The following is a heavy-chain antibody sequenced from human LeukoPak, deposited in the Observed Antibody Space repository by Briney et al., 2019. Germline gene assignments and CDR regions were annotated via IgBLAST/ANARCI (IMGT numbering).Heavy chain of an antibody. CDR1: EYTFTSYY. Sequence: ASVKVSCKASEYTFTSYYIHRVRQAPGQGLEWMGIVIPSGGSTTYAQTFQGRVTMTRDTSTRTVYMELSSLRSEDTAVYYCARVVTDSSGWYHFDYWGQGTLVTVSS. J-gene: IGHJ4*02. CDR3: ARVVTDSSGWYHFDY. D-gene: IGHD6-19*01. CDR2: VIPSGGST. V-gene: IGHV1-46*01.